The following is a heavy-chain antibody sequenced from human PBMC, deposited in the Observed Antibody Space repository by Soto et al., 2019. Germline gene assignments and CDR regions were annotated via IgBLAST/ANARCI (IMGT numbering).Heavy chain of an antibody. J-gene: IGHJ5*02. CDR2: ISYDGSNK. CDR1: GFTFSIYA. D-gene: IGHD2-21*01. V-gene: IGHV3-30-3*01. Sequence: QVQLVESGGGVVQPGRSLRLSCAASGFTFSIYAMHWVRQAPGKGLEWVAVISYDGSNKYYADSVKGRFTISRDNSKNTVYLQMNILRAEDSAVYYCASEYSDGCFDPWGQGTLVTVSS. CDR3: ASEYSDGCFDP.